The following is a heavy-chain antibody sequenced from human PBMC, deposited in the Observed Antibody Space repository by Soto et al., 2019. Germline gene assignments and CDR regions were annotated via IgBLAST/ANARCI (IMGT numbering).Heavy chain of an antibody. V-gene: IGHV4-30-2*01. CDR1: GGSISSGGYS. CDR2: IYHSGST. J-gene: IGHJ5*02. Sequence: PSETLSLTCAVSGGSISSGGYSWSWIRQPPGKGLEWIGYIYHSGSTYYNPSLKSRVTISVDRSKNQFSLKLSSVTAADTAVYYCARVPVYCSGGSCYSWIDPWGQGTLVTVSS. D-gene: IGHD2-15*01. CDR3: ARVPVYCSGGSCYSWIDP.